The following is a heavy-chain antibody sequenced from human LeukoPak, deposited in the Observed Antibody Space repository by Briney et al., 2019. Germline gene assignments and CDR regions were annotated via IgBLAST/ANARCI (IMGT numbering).Heavy chain of an antibody. CDR3: ARHEYSGSYYGLSWFDP. CDR1: GGSISSSGYY. V-gene: IGHV4-39*01. D-gene: IGHD1-26*01. Sequence: SETLSLTCTVFGGSISSSGYYWGWIRQPPGKGLEWIASIYYSGSTYYNPSLKSRVTISVDTSKNQLSLKLSSLTAADTAVYYCARHEYSGSYYGLSWFDPWGQGTLVTVSS. CDR2: IYYSGST. J-gene: IGHJ5*02.